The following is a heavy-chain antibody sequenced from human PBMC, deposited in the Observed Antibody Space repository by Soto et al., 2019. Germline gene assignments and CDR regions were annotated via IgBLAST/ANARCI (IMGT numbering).Heavy chain of an antibody. Sequence: QVQLVQSGAEVKKPGSSVKVSCKASGGTFSSYTISWVRQAPGQGLEWMGRIIPILGIANYAQKFKGRVTITADKSTSTAYMELSSLRSEETAVYYCARKHPGSPDYWGQGTLVTVSS. J-gene: IGHJ4*02. CDR1: GGTFSSYT. V-gene: IGHV1-69*02. CDR2: IIPILGIA. CDR3: ARKHPGSPDY.